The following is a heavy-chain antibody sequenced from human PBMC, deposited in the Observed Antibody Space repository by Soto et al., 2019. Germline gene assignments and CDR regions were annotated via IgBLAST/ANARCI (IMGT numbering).Heavy chain of an antibody. CDR3: ARGGGSGWHGDWFDP. CDR2: TNPNSDGA. J-gene: IGHJ5*02. V-gene: IGHV1-2*02. Sequence: ASVKVSCKASGYTFTDYYIHWLRQAPGQGLEWMGWTNPNSDGAHYAQKFQGRVTMTRDKSTRTLYMEVNRLRSDDTAVYFCARGGGSGWHGDWFDPWGQGTLVTVSS. D-gene: IGHD6-19*01. CDR1: GYTFTDYY.